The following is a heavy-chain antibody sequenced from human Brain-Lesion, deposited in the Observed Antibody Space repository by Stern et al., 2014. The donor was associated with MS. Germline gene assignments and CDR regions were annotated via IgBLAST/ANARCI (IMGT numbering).Heavy chain of an antibody. Sequence: VQLVDSGPGLVKPSQTLSLTCTVSGGSISSGGYYWSWIRQHPGKGLEWIGYIYYSGSTYYNPSLKSRVTISVDTSKNQFSLKLSSVTAADTAVYYCAREYCSSTSCYQWFDPWGQGTLVTVSS. V-gene: IGHV4-31*03. D-gene: IGHD2-2*01. CDR2: IYYSGST. J-gene: IGHJ5*02. CDR1: GGSISSGGYY. CDR3: AREYCSSTSCYQWFDP.